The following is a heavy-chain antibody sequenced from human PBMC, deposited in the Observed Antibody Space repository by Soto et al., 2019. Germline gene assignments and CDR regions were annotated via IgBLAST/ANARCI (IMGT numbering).Heavy chain of an antibody. CDR3: AKMVRGVIFSYYFDY. CDR2: FDPEDGET. D-gene: IGHD3-10*01. V-gene: IGHV1-24*01. CDR1: GYTLTELS. Sequence: ASVKVSCKVSGYTLTELSMHWVRQAPGKGLEWMGGFDPEDGETIYAQKFQGRVTMTEDTSTDTAYMELSSLRSEDTAVYYCAKMVRGVIFSYYFDYWGQGTLVTVSS. J-gene: IGHJ4*02.